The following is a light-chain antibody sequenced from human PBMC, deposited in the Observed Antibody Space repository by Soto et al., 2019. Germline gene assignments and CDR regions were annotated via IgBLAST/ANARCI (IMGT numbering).Light chain of an antibody. V-gene: IGKV3-15*01. CDR2: DAS. Sequence: EIVMTQSPATLSVSPGARVTLSCRASQSVSSYLAWYQQKPGQAPRLLIYDASTGATGIPARFSGSGSGTEFILTISSLQSEDFAVYYCQQYSKWPLTFGGGTKVEIK. CDR1: QSVSSY. CDR3: QQYSKWPLT. J-gene: IGKJ4*01.